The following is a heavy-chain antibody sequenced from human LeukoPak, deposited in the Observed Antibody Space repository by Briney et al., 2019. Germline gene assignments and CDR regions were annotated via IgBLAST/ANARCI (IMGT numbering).Heavy chain of an antibody. CDR2: ISSSSSTI. D-gene: IGHD7-27*01. Sequence: GGSLRLSCAASGFTFSTYSMNWVRQAPGKGLEWVSYISSSSSTIYYADSVKGRFTISRDNAKNSLYLQMNSLRAEDTAVYYCASKNWGNAFDIWGQGTMVTVSS. CDR1: GFTFSTYS. V-gene: IGHV3-48*01. J-gene: IGHJ3*02. CDR3: ASKNWGNAFDI.